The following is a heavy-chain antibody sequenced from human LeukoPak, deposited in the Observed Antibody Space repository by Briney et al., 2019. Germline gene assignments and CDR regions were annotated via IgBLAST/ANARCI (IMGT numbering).Heavy chain of an antibody. D-gene: IGHD3-10*01. CDR3: ARDSTPYNSNSGIFYDALDA. Sequence: TGGSLRLSCTVSGFMFGNYWMTWVRQAPGKGLEWVANIGLGGNEKNYEKNYVDSVRGRFTISRDSAKNSLYLQMNTLRAEDTGVYYCARDSTPYNSNSGIFYDALDAWAKGQWSPSPQ. V-gene: IGHV3-7*01. CDR2: IGLGGNEK. CDR1: GFMFGNYW. J-gene: IGHJ3*01.